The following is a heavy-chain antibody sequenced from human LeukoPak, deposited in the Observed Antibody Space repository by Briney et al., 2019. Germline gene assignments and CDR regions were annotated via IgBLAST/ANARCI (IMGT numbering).Heavy chain of an antibody. CDR3: ARGDKVRFLEWLGGYYMDV. J-gene: IGHJ6*03. CDR1: GYTFTSYY. D-gene: IGHD3-3*01. CDR2: INPSGGST. Sequence: ASVKVSCKASGYTFTSYYMHWVRQAPGQGLEWMGIINPSGGSTSYAQKFQGRVTMTRDTSTSTVYMELSSLRSEDTAVYYCARGDKVRFLEWLGGYYMDVWGKGTTVTVSS. V-gene: IGHV1-46*01.